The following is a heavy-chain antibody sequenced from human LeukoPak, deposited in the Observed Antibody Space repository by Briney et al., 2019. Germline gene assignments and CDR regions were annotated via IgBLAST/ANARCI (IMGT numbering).Heavy chain of an antibody. V-gene: IGHV4-59*12. D-gene: IGHD3-10*01. Sequence: SETLSLTCTVSGGSISSYYWSWIRQPPGKGLEWIGYIYYSGSTNYNPSLKSRVTISVDKSKNQFSLKLSSVTAADTAVYYCASQGHYYGSGSYFHWGQGTLVTVSS. CDR3: ASQGHYYGSGSYFH. CDR2: IYYSGST. J-gene: IGHJ4*02. CDR1: GGSISSYY.